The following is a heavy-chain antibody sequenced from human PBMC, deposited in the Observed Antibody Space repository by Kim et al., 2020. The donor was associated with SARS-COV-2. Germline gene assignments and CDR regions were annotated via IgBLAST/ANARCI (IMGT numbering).Heavy chain of an antibody. V-gene: IGHV4-4*02. Sequence: SETLSLTCAVYGVSITTTGSWRSWVRQPPGKGLEWIGEVYHTGTTNYIPSLKSRVTISVDKSKNQFSLNLNSVTAADTAVYYCAGTNRPYVPVDSWGQGT. J-gene: IGHJ4*02. D-gene: IGHD1-1*01. CDR3: AGTNRPYVPVDS. CDR2: VYHTGTT. CDR1: GVSITTTGSW.